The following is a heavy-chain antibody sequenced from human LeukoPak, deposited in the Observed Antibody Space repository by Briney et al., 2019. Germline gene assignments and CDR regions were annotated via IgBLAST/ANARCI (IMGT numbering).Heavy chain of an antibody. CDR3: ARDRTRVSSWFDP. V-gene: IGHV1-2*06. Sequence: ASVKVSCKASGYTFTGYYMHWVRQAPEQGLEWMGRINPNSGDTNYAQKFQGRVTMTRDTSTSTAYMELRSLRSDDTAVYYCARDRTRVSSWFDPWGQGTLVTVSS. D-gene: IGHD4-17*01. J-gene: IGHJ5*02. CDR1: GYTFTGYY. CDR2: INPNSGDT.